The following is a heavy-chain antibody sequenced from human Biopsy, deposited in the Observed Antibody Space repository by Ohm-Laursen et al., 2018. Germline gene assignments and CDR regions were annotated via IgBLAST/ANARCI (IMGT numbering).Heavy chain of an antibody. CDR1: GDSIARYY. D-gene: IGHD6-13*01. CDR2: ITQSGST. CDR3: ARVPLPGIGAAYQGRFLYGMDV. J-gene: IGHJ6*02. Sequence: TLSLTCTVSGDSIARYYWTWIRQPPGKGLEWIGDITQSGSTNYSPSLKSRVTISVDTAKKQFSLSLRSVTAADTAVYYCARVPLPGIGAAYQGRFLYGMDVWGQGTTVSVSS. V-gene: IGHV4-59*12.